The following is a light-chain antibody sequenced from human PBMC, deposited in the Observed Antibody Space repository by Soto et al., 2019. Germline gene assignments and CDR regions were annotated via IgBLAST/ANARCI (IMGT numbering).Light chain of an antibody. CDR1: QSISNK. CDR3: QQYNIWRSIS. Sequence: EIVMTQSPATLSVSPGERATLSCRASQSISNKLAWYQHKPGQAPRLLIYDTSTRVAGIPDRFTGSGSGTDFTLTISRLQSEDFAVYYCQQYNIWRSISFGQGTRLEI. CDR2: DTS. J-gene: IGKJ5*01. V-gene: IGKV3-15*01.